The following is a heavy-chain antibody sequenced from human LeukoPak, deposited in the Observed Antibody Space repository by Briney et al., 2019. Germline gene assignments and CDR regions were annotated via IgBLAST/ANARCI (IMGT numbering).Heavy chain of an antibody. CDR3: AVYSSGWYKRGRDY. V-gene: IGHV4-34*01. D-gene: IGHD6-19*01. Sequence: SETLSLTCAVCGGSFSGYYWSWIRQPPGKGLEWIGEINHSGSTNYNPSLKSRVTISVDTSKNQFSLKLSSVTAADTAVYYCAVYSSGWYKRGRDYWGQGTLVTVSS. CDR2: INHSGST. J-gene: IGHJ4*02. CDR1: GGSFSGYY.